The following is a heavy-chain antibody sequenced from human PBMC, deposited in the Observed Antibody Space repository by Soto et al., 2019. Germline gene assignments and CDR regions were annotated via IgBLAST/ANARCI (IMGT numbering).Heavy chain of an antibody. D-gene: IGHD3-9*01. CDR2: IYYSGST. Sequence: SETLSLTCTVSGGSISSSSYYWGWIRQPPGKGLEWIGSIYYSGSTYYNPSLKSRVTISVDTSKNQFSLKLSSVTAADTAVYYCASQKLLRYFDWFERFDPWGQGTLVTVSS. V-gene: IGHV4-39*01. CDR3: ASQKLLRYFDWFERFDP. CDR1: GGSISSSSYY. J-gene: IGHJ5*02.